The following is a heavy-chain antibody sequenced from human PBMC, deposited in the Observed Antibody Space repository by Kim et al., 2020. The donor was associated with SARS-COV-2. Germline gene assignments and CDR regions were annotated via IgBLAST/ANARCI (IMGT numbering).Heavy chain of an antibody. CDR3: ANHEQWLLSDAEDFQH. D-gene: IGHD6-19*01. Sequence: GGSLRLSCEVSGLTFRNHAMSWVRQAPGKGLEWVSALSGTEGRTHYADSVKGRYTISRDNSKNILYLEMNSLRVDDTAVSYCANHEQWLLSDAEDFQHWG. J-gene: IGHJ1*01. CDR2: LSGTEGRT. CDR1: GLTFRNHA. V-gene: IGHV3-23*01.